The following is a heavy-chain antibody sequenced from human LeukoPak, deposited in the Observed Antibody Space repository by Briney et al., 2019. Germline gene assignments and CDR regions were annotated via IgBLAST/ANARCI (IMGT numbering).Heavy chain of an antibody. CDR2: IYYSGST. J-gene: IGHJ6*03. CDR3: ARFPSFSSSWLYYYYYYMDV. CDR1: GGSISSGDYY. Sequence: PSQTLSLTCTVSGGSISSGDYYWSWIRQPPGKGLECIGYIYYSGSTYYNPSLNSRVTISVDTSKNQFSLKLSSVTAADTAVYYCARFPSFSSSWLYYYYYYMDVWGKGTTVTVSS. D-gene: IGHD6-13*01. V-gene: IGHV4-30-4*08.